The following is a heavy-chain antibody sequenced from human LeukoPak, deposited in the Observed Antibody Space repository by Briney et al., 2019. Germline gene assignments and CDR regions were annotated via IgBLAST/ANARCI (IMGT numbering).Heavy chain of an antibody. CDR2: ISYDGSNK. D-gene: IGHD3-10*01. CDR1: GFTFSSYG. V-gene: IGHV3-30*18. J-gene: IGHJ2*01. CDR3: AKDLGFGELSRYFDL. Sequence: GGSLRLSCAASGFTFSSYGMHWVRQAPGKGPEWVAVISYDGSNKYYADSVKGRFTISRDNSKNTLYLQMNSLRAEDTAVYYCAKDLGFGELSRYFDLWGRGTLVTVSS.